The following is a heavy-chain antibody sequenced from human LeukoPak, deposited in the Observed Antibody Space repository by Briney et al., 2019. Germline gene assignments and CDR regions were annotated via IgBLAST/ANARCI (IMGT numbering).Heavy chain of an antibody. CDR1: GFIFSIYA. Sequence: GGSLRLSCAACGFIFSIYAMMGVRQARAKGREGGSSVTNSWGSTHYADSVKGRFPISRDNSKNTLYLQMNTLRADDTAVYYCVQETGHNWGYLDYWGQGTLVTVSS. J-gene: IGHJ4*02. CDR2: VTNSWGST. V-gene: IGHV3-23*01. D-gene: IGHD1-1*01. CDR3: VQETGHNWGYLDY.